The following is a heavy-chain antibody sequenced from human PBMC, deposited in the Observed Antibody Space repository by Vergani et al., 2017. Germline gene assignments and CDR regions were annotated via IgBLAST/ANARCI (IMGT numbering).Heavy chain of an antibody. J-gene: IGHJ4*02. D-gene: IGHD6-13*01. V-gene: IGHV4-59*12. CDR3: ARAGSSWYYFGL. CDR2: IYNSGST. Sequence: QVQLQESGPGLVKPSETLSLTCTASGGSISSYYWSWIRQPPGKGLEWIGYIYNSGSTNYNPSLKSRVTISVDTSKNQFSLKLSSVTAADTAVYYCARAGSSWYYFGLWGQGTLVTVSS. CDR1: GGSISSYY.